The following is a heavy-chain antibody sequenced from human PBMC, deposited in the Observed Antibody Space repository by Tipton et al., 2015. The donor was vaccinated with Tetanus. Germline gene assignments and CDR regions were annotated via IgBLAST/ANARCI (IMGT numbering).Heavy chain of an antibody. V-gene: IGHV4-34*01. Sequence: TLSLTCAVYAGSFSGYYWTWIRQSPGEGLEWIGEINHGGSTNYNPSLKSRVTMSVDASKNQFSLELTSVTAADTAVYYCARHAGAGATIWGTDYWGQGTLVTVSS. J-gene: IGHJ4*02. CDR2: INHGGST. CDR3: ARHAGAGATIWGTDY. CDR1: AGSFSGYY. D-gene: IGHD3-9*01.